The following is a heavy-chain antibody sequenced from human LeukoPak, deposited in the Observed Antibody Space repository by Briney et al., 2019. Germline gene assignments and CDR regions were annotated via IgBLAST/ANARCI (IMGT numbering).Heavy chain of an antibody. Sequence: GGSLRLSCAASGFIFGRDSMNWVRQAPGRGLEWISYISRGSDIRYYADSVRGRFHISRDNARNSLYLHMNSLRADDTAMYYCARDGDPYYYYYGMDVWGQGTTVTVSS. J-gene: IGHJ6*02. CDR1: GFIFGRDS. CDR2: ISRGSDIR. CDR3: ARDGDPYYYYYGMDV. D-gene: IGHD2-21*01. V-gene: IGHV3-48*01.